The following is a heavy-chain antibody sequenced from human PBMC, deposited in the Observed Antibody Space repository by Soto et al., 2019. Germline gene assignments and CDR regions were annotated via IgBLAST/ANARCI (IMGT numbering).Heavy chain of an antibody. V-gene: IGHV1-69*01. CDR3: ARGMGEGSGTRYYCYGMDV. Sequence: ASVKVTCKASGGTFSSYAISCVRPAPGQGLEWMGGLLPIFGTANYAQKFQGRVTITADESTSTAYMELSSLRSEDTAVYYCARGMGEGSGTRYYCYGMDVWGQGTTVTVSS. CDR2: LLPIFGTA. J-gene: IGHJ6*02. CDR1: GGTFSSYA. D-gene: IGHD3-10*01.